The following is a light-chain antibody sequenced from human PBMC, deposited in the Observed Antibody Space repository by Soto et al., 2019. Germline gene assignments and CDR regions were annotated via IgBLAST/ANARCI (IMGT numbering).Light chain of an antibody. CDR1: NSNIGSNT. Sequence: QSVLTQPPSASGTPGQRVTISCSGSNSNIGSNTVNWYQQLPGTAPKLLIYYDNLRPSGVPDRISGSKSGTSASLAISWLHYDDDADYYWAAWDDSLNGRVFGTGTKLTVL. V-gene: IGLV1-44*01. CDR2: YDN. CDR3: AAWDDSLNGRV. J-gene: IGLJ1*01.